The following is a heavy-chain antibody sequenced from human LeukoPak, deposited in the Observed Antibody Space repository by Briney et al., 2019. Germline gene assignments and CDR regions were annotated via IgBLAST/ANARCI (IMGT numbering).Heavy chain of an antibody. D-gene: IGHD1-26*01. CDR1: GFTFSDYY. J-gene: IGHJ6*03. V-gene: IGHV3-11*04. CDR2: ISSSGSTI. CDR3: ARDGREWELLGDYYYYYMDV. Sequence: GGSLRLSCAASGFTFSDYYMSWIRQAPGKGLEWVSYISSSGSTIYYADSVKGRFTISRDNAKNSLYLQMNSLRAEDTAVYYCARDGREWELLGDYYYYYMDVWGKGTTVTVSS.